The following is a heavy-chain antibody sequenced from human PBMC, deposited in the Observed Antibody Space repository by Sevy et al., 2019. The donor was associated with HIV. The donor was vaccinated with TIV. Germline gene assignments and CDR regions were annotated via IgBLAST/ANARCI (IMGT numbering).Heavy chain of an antibody. J-gene: IGHJ5*02. V-gene: IGHV3-23*01. D-gene: IGHD1-1*01. CDR1: GFTFTTYA. Sequence: GGSLRLSCSASGFTFTTYAMNWVRQAPGKGLEWVSAISGSGGREYYADSVKGRFTISRDNPKNTGYLQMSSLSAEDTAVYYCAKENDRKPFDPWGQGTLVTVSS. CDR2: ISGSGGRE. CDR3: AKENDRKPFDP.